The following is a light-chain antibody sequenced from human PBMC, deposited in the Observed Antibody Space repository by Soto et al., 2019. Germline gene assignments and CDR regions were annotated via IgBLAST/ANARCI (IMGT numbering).Light chain of an antibody. J-gene: IGLJ1*01. CDR3: QSHDSSLSSYV. V-gene: IGLV1-40*01. CDR1: SSNIGAGYD. Sequence: QSVLTQPASVSGAPGQRVTISCTGRSSNIGAGYDVHWYQQLPGTAPKLLIYGNSNRPSGVPDRFSGSKSGTSAALAITGLQAEDEADYYCQSHDSSLSSYVFGTGTKVTVL. CDR2: GNS.